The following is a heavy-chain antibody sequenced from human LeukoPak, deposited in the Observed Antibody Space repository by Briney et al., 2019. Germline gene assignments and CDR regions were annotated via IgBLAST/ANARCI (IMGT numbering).Heavy chain of an antibody. CDR3: ARVGLGYCSSTSCLNWFDP. CDR1: GGSFSGSY. CDR2: INHSGST. J-gene: IGHJ5*02. V-gene: IGHV4-34*01. Sequence: SETLSLTCAVYGGSFSGSYWSWIRQPPGKGLEWIGEINHSGSTNYNPSLKSRVTISVDTSKNQFSLKLSSVTAADTAVYYCARVGLGYCSSTSCLNWFDPWGQGTLVTVSS. D-gene: IGHD2-2*01.